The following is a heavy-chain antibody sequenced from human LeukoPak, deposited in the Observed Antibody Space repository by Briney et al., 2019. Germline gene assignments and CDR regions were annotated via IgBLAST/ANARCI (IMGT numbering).Heavy chain of an antibody. V-gene: IGHV1-8*03. J-gene: IGHJ5*02. CDR3: ARDPGALAAIAKWFDP. Sequence: ASVKVSCKASGYTFTSYDINWVRQATGQGLEWMGWMNPNSGNTGYAQKFQGRVTITRNTSISTAYMELSSLRSEDTAVYYCARDPGALAAIAKWFDPWGQGTLVTVSS. CDR1: GYTFTSYD. CDR2: MNPNSGNT. D-gene: IGHD2-15*01.